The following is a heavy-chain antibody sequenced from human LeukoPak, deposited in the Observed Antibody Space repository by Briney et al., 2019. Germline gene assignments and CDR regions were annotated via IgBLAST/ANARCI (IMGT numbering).Heavy chain of an antibody. CDR2: INHSGST. D-gene: IGHD3-10*01. V-gene: IGHV4-34*01. Sequence: PSETLSLTCAVYGGSFSGYYWSWIRQPPREGLEWIGEINHSGSTNYNPSLKSRVTISVDTSKNQFSLKLSSVTAADTAVYYCARGRGPYDYYGSGSRYMDVWGKGTTVTISS. J-gene: IGHJ6*03. CDR3: ARGRGPYDYYGSGSRYMDV. CDR1: GGSFSGYY.